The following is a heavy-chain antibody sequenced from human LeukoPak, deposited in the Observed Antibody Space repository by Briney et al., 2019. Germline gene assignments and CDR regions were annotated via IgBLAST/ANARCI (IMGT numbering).Heavy chain of an antibody. J-gene: IGHJ4*02. CDR3: VRHTTSGWYQVVY. CDR2: ITYSGST. D-gene: IGHD6-19*01. V-gene: IGHV4-59*01. CDR1: GGSISNYF. Sequence: PSETLSLTCTVSGGSISNYFWSWIRQPPGKGLEWIGFITYSGSTDLNPSLKSRVTISVDASKNQFSLKLTSVTAADTAVYYCVRHTTSGWYQVVYWGQGTLVTVSS.